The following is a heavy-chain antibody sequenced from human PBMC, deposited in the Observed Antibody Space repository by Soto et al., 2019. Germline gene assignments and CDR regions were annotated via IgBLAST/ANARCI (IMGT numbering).Heavy chain of an antibody. Sequence: SVKVSCKASGVTFSSYAISWVRQAPGQGLEWMGGIIPIFGTANYAQKFQGRVTITADKSTSTAYMELSSLRSEDTAVYYCARDITGTTGPWFDPWGQGTLVTVSS. CDR2: IIPIFGTA. CDR3: ARDITGTTGPWFDP. D-gene: IGHD1-7*01. V-gene: IGHV1-69*06. CDR1: GVTFSSYA. J-gene: IGHJ5*02.